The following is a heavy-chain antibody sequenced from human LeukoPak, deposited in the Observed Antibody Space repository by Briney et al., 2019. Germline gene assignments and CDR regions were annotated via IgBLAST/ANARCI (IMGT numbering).Heavy chain of an antibody. V-gene: IGHV3-43*02. CDR3: ASWSSGYSYVSYYGMDV. Sequence: PGGSLRLSCAASGFTFDDYAMHWVRQAPGKGLEWVSLISGDGGSTYYADSVKGRFTISRDNSKNTLYLQMNSLRAEDTAVYYCASWSSGYSYVSYYGMDVWGQGTTVTVSS. J-gene: IGHJ6*02. CDR2: ISGDGGST. CDR1: GFTFDDYA. D-gene: IGHD5-18*01.